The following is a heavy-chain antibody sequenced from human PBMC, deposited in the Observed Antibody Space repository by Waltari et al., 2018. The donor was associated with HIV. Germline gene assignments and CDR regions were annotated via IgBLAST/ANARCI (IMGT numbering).Heavy chain of an antibody. V-gene: IGHV1-24*01. Sequence: QVHLVQSGAEMMKPGASVKVSCKVSGYTPTPLSIHWVRQTPGKGLEWMGFCDGEDGGTGYLQNLQGRAPMTRDSSTVTFYMHLSSLISDDTAVYFCASPAPVVALEIWGQGPMVTVSS. CDR2: CDGEDGGT. D-gene: IGHD6-13*01. CDR3: ASPAPVVALEI. CDR1: GYTPTPLS. J-gene: IGHJ3*02.